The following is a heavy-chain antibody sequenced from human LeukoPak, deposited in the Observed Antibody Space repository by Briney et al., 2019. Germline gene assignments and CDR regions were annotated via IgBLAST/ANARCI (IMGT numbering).Heavy chain of an antibody. CDR1: GFTFSSYS. CDR2: ISSSSSYI. J-gene: IGHJ3*02. V-gene: IGHV3-21*01. D-gene: IGHD1-1*01. CDR3: ARVWIMNAFDI. Sequence: GGSLRLSCAASGFTFSSYSMNWVRQAPGKRLEWVSSISSSSSYIYYADSVKGRFTISRDNAKNSLYLQMNSLRAEDTAVYYCARVWIMNAFDIWGQGTMVTVSS.